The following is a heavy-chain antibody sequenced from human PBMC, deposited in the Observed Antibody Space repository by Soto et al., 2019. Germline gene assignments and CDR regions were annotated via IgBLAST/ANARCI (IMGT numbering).Heavy chain of an antibody. V-gene: IGHV4-34*01. J-gene: IGHJ3*02. CDR2: INHSGST. CDR1: CGSFIVYY. CDR3: ARGASGSYGRAFDI. D-gene: IGHD1-26*01. Sequence: SETLSLTCAVYCGSFIVYYFSCIRQPPGKGLEWIGEINHSGSTNYNPSLKSRVTISVDTSKNQFSLKLSSVTAADTAVYYCARGASGSYGRAFDIWGQGTMVTVSS.